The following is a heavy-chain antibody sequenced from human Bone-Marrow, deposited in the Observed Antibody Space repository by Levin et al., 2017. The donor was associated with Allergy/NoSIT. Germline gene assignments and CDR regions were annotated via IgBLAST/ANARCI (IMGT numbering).Heavy chain of an antibody. CDR1: GFTLNNAW. CDR2: FKGKTDGGTT. CDR3: STVRYCTSGVCYARYYYYYGMDV. V-gene: IGHV3-15*07. J-gene: IGHJ6*02. D-gene: IGHD2-8*01. Sequence: GGSLRLSCAVSGFTLNNAWINWVRQAPGKGLEGVGRFKGKTDGGTTDYAAPVKGRFTISRDDSKNMLYLQMNSLKTEDTAVYYCSTVRYCTSGVCYARYYYYYGMDVWGQGTTVTVSS.